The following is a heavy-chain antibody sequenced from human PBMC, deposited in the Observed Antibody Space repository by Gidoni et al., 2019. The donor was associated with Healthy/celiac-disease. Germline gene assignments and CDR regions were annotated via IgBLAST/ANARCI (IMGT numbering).Heavy chain of an antibody. CDR1: GGSISSGGYY. CDR3: ARGTTAMGDYYFDY. CDR2: IYYSGST. V-gene: IGHV4-31*03. D-gene: IGHD5-18*01. Sequence: QVQLQESGPGLVKPSQTLSLTCTVSGGSISSGGYYWGCIRQHPGKGLEWIGYIYYSGSTYYNPSLKSRVTISVDTSKNQFSLKLSSVTAADTAVYYCARGTTAMGDYYFDYWGQGTLVTVSS. J-gene: IGHJ4*02.